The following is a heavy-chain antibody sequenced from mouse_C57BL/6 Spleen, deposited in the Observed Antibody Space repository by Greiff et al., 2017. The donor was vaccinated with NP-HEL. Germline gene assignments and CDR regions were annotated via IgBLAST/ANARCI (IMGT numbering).Heavy chain of an antibody. CDR3: ARGLITTVVMDY. D-gene: IGHD1-1*01. V-gene: IGHV1-80*01. CDR2: IYPGDGDT. Sequence: VQVVESGAELVKPGASVKISCKASGYAFSSYWMNWVQQRPGKGLEWIGQIYPGDGDTNYNGKFKGQATLTADKSSSTAYMQLSSLTSEDTAVYFCARGLITTVVMDYWGQGTSVTVSS. CDR1: GYAFSSYW. J-gene: IGHJ4*01.